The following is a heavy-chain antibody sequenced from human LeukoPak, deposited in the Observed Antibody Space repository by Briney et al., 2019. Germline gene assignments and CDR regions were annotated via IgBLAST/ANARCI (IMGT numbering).Heavy chain of an antibody. CDR1: GGSISSGSYY. J-gene: IGHJ4*02. Sequence: PSETLSLTCTVPGGSISSGSYYWSWIRQPAGKGLEWIGRIYTSGSTNYNPSLKSRVTISVDTSKNQFSLKLTSVTAADTAVYYCAKGRGRDGDNLASWGQGTLVTVSS. V-gene: IGHV4-61*02. D-gene: IGHD5-24*01. CDR3: AKGRGRDGDNLAS. CDR2: IYTSGST.